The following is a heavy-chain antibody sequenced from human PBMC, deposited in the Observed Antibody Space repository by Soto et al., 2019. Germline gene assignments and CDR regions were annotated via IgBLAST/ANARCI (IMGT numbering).Heavy chain of an antibody. Sequence: QVQLVQSGAEVKKPGASVKVSCKASGYTFTSYYMHWVRQAPGQGLEWMGIINPSGGSTSYAQKFHGRVTMTRDTSTSTVYMELSSLRSEDTAVYYCATGIAVAGTMLTPLDYWGQGTLVTVSS. V-gene: IGHV1-46*01. CDR1: GYTFTSYY. D-gene: IGHD6-19*01. CDR2: INPSGGST. CDR3: ATGIAVAGTMLTPLDY. J-gene: IGHJ4*02.